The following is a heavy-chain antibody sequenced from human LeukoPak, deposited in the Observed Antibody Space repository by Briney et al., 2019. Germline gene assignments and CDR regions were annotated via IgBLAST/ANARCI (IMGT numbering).Heavy chain of an antibody. D-gene: IGHD1-26*01. CDR3: ARVRGGTKGWFDP. J-gene: IGHJ5*02. CDR2: ISPTGGT. CDR1: GYTFTAYY. V-gene: IGHV1-2*02. Sequence: GASVKVSCKTSGYTFTAYYMHWVRQAPGQGLEWIGCISPTGGTVYVQKLQGRVTMTTDTSTSTAYMELRSLRSDDTAVYYCARVRGGTKGWFDPWGQGTLVTVSS.